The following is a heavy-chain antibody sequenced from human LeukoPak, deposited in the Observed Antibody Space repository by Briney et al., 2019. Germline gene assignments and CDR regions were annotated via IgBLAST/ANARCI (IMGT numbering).Heavy chain of an antibody. CDR1: GYTFTSYD. V-gene: IGHV1-8*01. CDR2: MNPNSGNT. D-gene: IGHD5-18*01. J-gene: IGHJ4*02. CDR3: ARGRRNRIQLWLRGYYFDY. Sequence: VASVKVSCKASGYTFTSYDINWVRQATGQGLEWMGWMNPNSGNTGYAQKFQGRVTMTRNTSISTAYMELSSLRSEDTAVYYCARGRRNRIQLWLRGYYFDYWGQGTLVTVSS.